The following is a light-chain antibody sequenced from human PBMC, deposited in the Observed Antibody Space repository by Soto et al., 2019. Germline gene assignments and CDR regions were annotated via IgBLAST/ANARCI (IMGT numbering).Light chain of an antibody. CDR3: QQYGSSPPWT. CDR2: GAS. CDR1: QSVSSSY. Sequence: EIVLAQSPGTLSLSPGARATLSCRASQSVSSSYLAWYQQRPGQAPRLLIYGASSRATGIPDRFSGSGSGTDFTLAISRLEPEDFPVYYYQQYGSSPPWTFGQGTKVEIK. V-gene: IGKV3-20*01. J-gene: IGKJ1*01.